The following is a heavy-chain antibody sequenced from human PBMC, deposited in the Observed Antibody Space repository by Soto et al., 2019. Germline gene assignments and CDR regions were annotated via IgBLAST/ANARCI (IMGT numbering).Heavy chain of an antibody. J-gene: IGHJ6*02. V-gene: IGHV1-46*01. Sequence: GASVKVSCKASGYTFTSYYMHWVRQAPGQGLEWMGIINPSGGSTSYAQKFQGRVTMTRDTSTSTVYMELSSLRSEDTAVYYCARDQETLVLGSPHDYYYYGMDVWGQGTTVTVSS. CDR2: INPSGGST. D-gene: IGHD2-15*01. CDR3: ARDQETLVLGSPHDYYYYGMDV. CDR1: GYTFTSYY.